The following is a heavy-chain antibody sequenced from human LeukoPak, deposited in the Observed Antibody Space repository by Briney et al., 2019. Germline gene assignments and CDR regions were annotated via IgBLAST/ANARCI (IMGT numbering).Heavy chain of an antibody. CDR3: ARGLTYSSSWYDY. V-gene: IGHV4-59*08. CDR1: GGSISSYY. CDR2: IYYSGST. D-gene: IGHD6-13*01. J-gene: IGHJ4*02. Sequence: PSETLSLTCTVSGGSISSYYWSWIRQPPGKGLEWIGYIYYSGSTNYNPSLKSRVTISVDTSKNQFPLKLSSVTAADTAVYYRARGLTYSSSWYDYWGQGTLVTVPS.